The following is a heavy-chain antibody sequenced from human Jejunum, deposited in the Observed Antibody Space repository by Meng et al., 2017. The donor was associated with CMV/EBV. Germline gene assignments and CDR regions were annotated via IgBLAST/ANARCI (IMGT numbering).Heavy chain of an antibody. V-gene: IGHV1-69*05. CDR3: ARDLRGSGLLDYYYGMDV. CDR2: IFPMFGAP. D-gene: IGHD3-16*01. J-gene: IGHJ6*02. CDR1: SNYA. Sequence: SNYASSWIRQAPGQGLEWMGGIFPMFGAPKYAQKFQGRVTFTTDESTTTAHMELSSLRSEDTAAYYCARDLRGSGLLDYYYGMDVWGQGTTVTVSS.